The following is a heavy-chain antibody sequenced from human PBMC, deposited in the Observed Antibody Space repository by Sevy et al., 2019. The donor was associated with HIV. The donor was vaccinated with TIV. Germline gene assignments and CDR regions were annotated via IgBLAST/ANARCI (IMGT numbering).Heavy chain of an antibody. CDR2: INHSGST. CDR3: ARGYDAGPLIY. J-gene: IGHJ4*01. CDR1: GGSFSADY. V-gene: IGHV4-34*01. D-gene: IGHD3-22*01. Sequence: SETLSLTCTVYGGSFSADYWTWIHQPPGKGLEWTGEINHSGSTNYNPSLKSRVTISLDTSKNQFSLRLTSVTAADTAVFYCARGYDAGPLIYWGHGTLVTVSS.